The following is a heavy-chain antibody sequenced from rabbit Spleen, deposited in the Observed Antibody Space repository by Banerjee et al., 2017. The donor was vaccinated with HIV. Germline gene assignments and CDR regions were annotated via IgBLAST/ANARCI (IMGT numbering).Heavy chain of an antibody. V-gene: IGHV1S45*01. D-gene: IGHD8-1*01. CDR2: IYTGSGNT. CDR3: AGGTDRYTLKL. CDR1: GLDFSTYDW. J-gene: IGHJ4*01. Sequence: QQQLEESGGGLVKPGGTLTLTCKASGLDFSTYDWICWVRQAPGKGLEWIGCIYTGSGNTYYASWVNGRFTISKTSSTTVTLQMTSLTAADTATYFCAGGTDRYTLKLWGPGTLVTVS.